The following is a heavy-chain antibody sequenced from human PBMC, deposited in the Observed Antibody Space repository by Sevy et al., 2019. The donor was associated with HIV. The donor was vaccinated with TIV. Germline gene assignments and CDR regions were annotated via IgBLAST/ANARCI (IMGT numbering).Heavy chain of an antibody. Sequence: GGSLRLSCAASGFTFGSYAMHWVRQAPGKRLEWLAFISYDGSRKYYADSVKGRFTISRDNSKNTLFMQVNSLRAEDTALYYCARERDRQALNVWGQGTMVTVSS. CDR2: ISYDGSRK. V-gene: IGHV3-30-3*01. CDR1: GFTFGSYA. CDR3: ARERDRQALNV. J-gene: IGHJ3*01.